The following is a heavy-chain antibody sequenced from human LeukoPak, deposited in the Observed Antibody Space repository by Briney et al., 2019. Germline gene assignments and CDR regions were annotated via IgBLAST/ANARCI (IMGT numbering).Heavy chain of an antibody. CDR1: GFSLSTSGMC. CDR2: IDWDDDK. CDR3: ARTSTVTTGGSYDY. V-gene: IGHV2-70*11. D-gene: IGHD4-17*01. Sequence: SGPALVKPTQTLTLTCTFSGFSLSTSGMCVSWIRQPPGKALEWLARIDWDDDKYYSTPLKTRLTISKDTSKNQVVLTMTNMDPVDTATYYCARTSTVTTGGSYDYWGQGTLVTVSS. J-gene: IGHJ4*02.